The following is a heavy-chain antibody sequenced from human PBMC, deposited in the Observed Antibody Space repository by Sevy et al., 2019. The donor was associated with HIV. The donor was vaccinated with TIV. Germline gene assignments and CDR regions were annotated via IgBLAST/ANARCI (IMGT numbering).Heavy chain of an antibody. CDR1: GFTVTSNY. V-gene: IGHV3-66*01. CDR2: IYSGGST. J-gene: IGHJ4*02. D-gene: IGHD3-22*01. CDR3: ARDQNYYDSSGYSYFDY. Sequence: GGSLRLSCAASGFTVTSNYMSWVRQAPGKGLEWVSVIYSGGSTYYADSVKGRFTISGDNSKNTLYLQMNNLRAEDTAVYFCARDQNYYDSSGYSYFDYWGQGTLVTVSS.